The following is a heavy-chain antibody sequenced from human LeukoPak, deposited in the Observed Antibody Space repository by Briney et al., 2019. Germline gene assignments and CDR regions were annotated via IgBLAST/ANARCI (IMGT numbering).Heavy chain of an antibody. D-gene: IGHD6-13*01. V-gene: IGHV3-21*01. CDR2: ISSSSSYI. Sequence: GGSLRLSCAASGFTFSSYSMNWVRQAPGKGLKWVSSISSSSSYIYYADSVKGRFTISRDNAKNSLYLQMNSLRAEDTAVYYCARDTAQQLVPDYYYMDVWGKGTTVAVSS. J-gene: IGHJ6*03. CDR3: ARDTAQQLVPDYYYMDV. CDR1: GFTFSSYS.